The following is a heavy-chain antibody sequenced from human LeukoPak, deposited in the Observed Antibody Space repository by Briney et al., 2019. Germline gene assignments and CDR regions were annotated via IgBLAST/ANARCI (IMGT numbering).Heavy chain of an antibody. Sequence: GASATVSCKASGYTFTSYGISWVRPAPGQGLEWMGWISAYNGNTNYAQKLQGRVTMTTDTSTSTAYMELRSLRSADTAVYYSARDETWNHQNYYYSGMDVWGQGTTATASS. D-gene: IGHD1-1*01. V-gene: IGHV1-18*01. CDR1: GYTFTSYG. CDR3: ARDETWNHQNYYYSGMDV. J-gene: IGHJ6*02. CDR2: ISAYNGNT.